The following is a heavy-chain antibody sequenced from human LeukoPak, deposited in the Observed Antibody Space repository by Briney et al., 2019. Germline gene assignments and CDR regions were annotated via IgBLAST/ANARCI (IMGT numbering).Heavy chain of an antibody. Sequence: PSETLSLTCTVSGGSISSGDYYWSWIRQPPGKGLEWIGYIYYSGSTYYNPSLKSRVTISVDTSKNQFSLKLSSVTAADTAVYYCAREDTMVRGATTIDYWGQGTLVTVSS. J-gene: IGHJ4*02. CDR3: AREDTMVRGATTIDY. CDR2: IYYSGST. CDR1: GGSISSGDYY. D-gene: IGHD3-10*01. V-gene: IGHV4-30-4*01.